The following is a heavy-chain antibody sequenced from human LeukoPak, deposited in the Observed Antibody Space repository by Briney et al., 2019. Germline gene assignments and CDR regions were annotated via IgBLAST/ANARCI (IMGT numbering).Heavy chain of an antibody. CDR1: GGSISSSSYY. J-gene: IGHJ5*02. D-gene: IGHD4-17*01. Sequence: SETLSLTCTVSGGSISSSSYYWGWIRQPPGKGLEWIGSIYYSGSTNYNPSLKSRVTISVDTSKNQFSLKLSSVTAADTAVYYCARWETTPSLRGFDPWGQGTLVTVSS. CDR2: IYYSGST. V-gene: IGHV4-39*07. CDR3: ARWETTPSLRGFDP.